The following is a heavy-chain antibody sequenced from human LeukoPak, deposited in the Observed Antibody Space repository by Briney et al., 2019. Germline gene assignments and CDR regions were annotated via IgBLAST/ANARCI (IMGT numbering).Heavy chain of an antibody. CDR1: GGSFSGYY. CDR3: ARAVTFSYYYYYGVDV. D-gene: IGHD4-17*01. Sequence: SETLSLTCAVYGGSFSGYYWSWIRQPPGKGLEWIGEINHSGSTNYNPSLKSRVTISVDTSKNQFSLKLSSVTAADTAVYYCARAVTFSYYYYYGVDVWGQGTTVTVSS. CDR2: INHSGST. V-gene: IGHV4-34*01. J-gene: IGHJ6*02.